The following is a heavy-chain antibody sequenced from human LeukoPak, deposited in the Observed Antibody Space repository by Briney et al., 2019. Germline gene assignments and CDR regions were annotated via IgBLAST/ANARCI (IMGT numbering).Heavy chain of an antibody. CDR1: GYTFTSYD. CDR2: IIPIFGTA. D-gene: IGHD1-26*01. V-gene: IGHV1-69*05. Sequence: GASVKVSCKASGYTFTSYDINWVRQATGQGLEWMGGIIPIFGTANYAQKFQGRVTITTDESTSTAYMELSSLRSEDTAVYYCARSGGELQDSAFDYWGQGTLVTVSS. J-gene: IGHJ4*02. CDR3: ARSGGELQDSAFDY.